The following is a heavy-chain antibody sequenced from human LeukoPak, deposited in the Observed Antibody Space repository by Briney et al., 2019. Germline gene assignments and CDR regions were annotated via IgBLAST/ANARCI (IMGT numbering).Heavy chain of an antibody. CDR3: AAGSAWYRFDY. CDR1: GFTFTTSP. V-gene: IGHV1-58*02. J-gene: IGHJ4*02. D-gene: IGHD6-19*01. Sequence: ASVKVPCKASGFTFTTSPMQWVRQVRGQRLEWIGWIVVDSGNTNYAQKFQERVTITRDMSTSTAYMELSSLRSEDTAVYYCAAGSAWYRFDYWGQGTLVTVSS. CDR2: IVVDSGNT.